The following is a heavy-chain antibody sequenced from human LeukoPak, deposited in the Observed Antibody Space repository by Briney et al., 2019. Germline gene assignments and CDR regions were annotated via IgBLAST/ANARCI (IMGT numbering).Heavy chain of an antibody. J-gene: IGHJ4*02. D-gene: IGHD6-19*01. CDR2: ISGSGGST. CDR3: AKGQGGSGWLPIDFDY. CDR1: GFTFSSYA. Sequence: GGSLRLSCAASGFTFSSYAMSWVRQAPGKGLEWVSAISGSGGSTYYADPVKGRFTISRDNSKNTLYLQMNSLRAEDTAVYYCAKGQGGSGWLPIDFDYWGQGTLVTVSS. V-gene: IGHV3-23*01.